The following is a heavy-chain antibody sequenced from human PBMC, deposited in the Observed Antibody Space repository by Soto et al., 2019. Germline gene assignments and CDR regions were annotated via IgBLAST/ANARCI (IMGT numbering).Heavy chain of an antibody. CDR3: ARTRSAWSDFHYSSLDV. D-gene: IGHD2-15*01. Sequence: QVQLVESGGGVVQPGRSLRLSCAASGFTFNSYGMHWVRQGPGNGLEWVAFISYDSTKTYYADSVKGRFTISRDNSNSALYVQMNSLTGEDTAVYYSARTRSAWSDFHYSSLDVWGQGTTVTVSS. CDR1: GFTFNSYG. CDR2: ISYDSTKT. J-gene: IGHJ6*02. V-gene: IGHV3-30*03.